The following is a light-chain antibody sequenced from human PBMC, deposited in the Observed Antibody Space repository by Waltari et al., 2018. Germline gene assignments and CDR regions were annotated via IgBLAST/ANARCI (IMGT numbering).Light chain of an antibody. Sequence: DIVMTQTPLSLSVTPGQPASISCKSSQSLLHSDGKTYLYWYLQKPGQSPQLLIYEVSSRFSGVPDRFSGSGSGTDFTLTISSLQPEDFATYYCQQSYSSPQITFGQGTRLEIK. J-gene: IGKJ5*01. CDR1: QSLLHSDGKTY. CDR3: QQSYSSPQIT. V-gene: IGKV2-29*02. CDR2: EVS.